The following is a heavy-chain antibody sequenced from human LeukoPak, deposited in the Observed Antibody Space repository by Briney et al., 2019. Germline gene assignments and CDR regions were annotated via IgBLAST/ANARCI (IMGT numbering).Heavy chain of an antibody. CDR1: GFILSTNY. J-gene: IGHJ4*02. CDR2: IYTDGRT. V-gene: IGHV3-66*01. Sequence: GGSLRLSCAASGFILSTNYMSWVRQAPGKGLEWVSVIYTDGRTYYADSVKGRFTISRDNSKNTLYLQMNSLRAEDTAVYYCARDLTSYDYVWDYWGQGTLVTVSS. D-gene: IGHD3-16*01. CDR3: ARDLTSYDYVWDY.